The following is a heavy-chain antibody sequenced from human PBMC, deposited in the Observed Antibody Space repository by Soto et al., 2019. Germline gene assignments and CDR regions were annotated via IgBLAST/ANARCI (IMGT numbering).Heavy chain of an antibody. CDR2: IYYSGST. CDR1: GGSISSGGYY. Sequence: SETLSLTCTVSGGSISSGGYYWSWIRQHPGKGLEWIGYIYYSGSTYYNPSLKSRVTISVDTSKNQSSLKLSSVTAADTAVYYCARDSGFYCSSTSCYEAPTYYYYGMDVWGQGTTVTVSS. CDR3: ARDSGFYCSSTSCYEAPTYYYYGMDV. J-gene: IGHJ6*02. D-gene: IGHD2-2*01. V-gene: IGHV4-31*03.